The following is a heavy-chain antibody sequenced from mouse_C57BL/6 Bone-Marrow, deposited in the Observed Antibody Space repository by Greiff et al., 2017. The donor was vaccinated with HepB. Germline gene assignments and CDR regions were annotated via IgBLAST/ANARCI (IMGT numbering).Heavy chain of an antibody. CDR3: TLITTVGAASDY. CDR1: GYTFTSYW. V-gene: IGHV1-69*01. Sequence: QVQLQQPGAELVMPGASVKLSYKATGYTFTSYWMHWVKQRPGQGLEWIGEIDPSDSYTNYNQKFKGKSTLTVDKSSSTAYMQLSSLTSEDSAVYYCTLITTVGAASDYWGQGTTLTVSS. CDR2: IDPSDSYT. D-gene: IGHD1-1*01. J-gene: IGHJ2*01.